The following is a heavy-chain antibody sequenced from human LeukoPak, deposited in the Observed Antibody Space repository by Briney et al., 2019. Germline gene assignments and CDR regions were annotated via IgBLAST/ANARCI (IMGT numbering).Heavy chain of an antibody. J-gene: IGHJ6*02. CDR1: GFTFSSYG. V-gene: IGHV3-30*02. Sequence: GGSLRLSCAASGFTFSSYGMHWVRQAPGKGLEWVAFIRYDGSNKYYADSVKGRFTISRDNSKNTLYLQMNSLRAEDTAVYYCARVPTPPPLYYYGMDVWGQGTTVTVSS. CDR2: IRYDGSNK. CDR3: ARVPTPPPLYYYGMDV.